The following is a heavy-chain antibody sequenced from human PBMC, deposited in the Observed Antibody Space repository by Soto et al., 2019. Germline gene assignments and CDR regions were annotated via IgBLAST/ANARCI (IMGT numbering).Heavy chain of an antibody. CDR2: VYYSGST. J-gene: IGHJ4*02. CDR3: VRRGGAVAGTSRFDS. V-gene: IGHV4-39*01. CDR1: GGSISSYF. D-gene: IGHD6-19*01. Sequence: SETLSLTCTVSGGSISSYFWGCIRQPPGKGLEWIGTVYYSGSTYYNPSLRSRVTISVDTSKNQFSLKLNTVTAADTAVYYCVRRGGAVAGTSRFDSWGQGMLVTVSS.